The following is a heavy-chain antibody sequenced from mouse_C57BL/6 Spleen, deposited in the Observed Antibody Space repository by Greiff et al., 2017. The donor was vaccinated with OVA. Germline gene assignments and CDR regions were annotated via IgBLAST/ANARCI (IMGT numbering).Heavy chain of an antibody. J-gene: IGHJ2*01. CDR2: IDPETGGT. CDR1: GYTFTDYE. D-gene: IGHD4-1*01. V-gene: IGHV1-15*01. Sequence: QVQLQQSGAELVRPGASVTLSCKASGYTFTDYEMHWVKQTPVHGLEWIGAIDPETGGTAYNQKFKGKAILTAAKSSSTAYMELRSLTSEDSAVYYCTNWDLYYFDYWGQGTTLTVSS. CDR3: TNWDLYYFDY.